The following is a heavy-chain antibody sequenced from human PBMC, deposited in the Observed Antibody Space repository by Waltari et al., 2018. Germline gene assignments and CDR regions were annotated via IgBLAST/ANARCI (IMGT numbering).Heavy chain of an antibody. CDR3: ARETQQLVQLWYYYYMDV. Sequence: GAEVKKPGASVKVSCKASGYTFTSYGISWVRQAPGQGLEWMGWISAYNGNTNYAQKLQGRVTMTTDTSTSTAYMELRSLRAEDTAVYYCARETQQLVQLWYYYYMDVWGKGTTVTVSS. CDR1: GYTFTSYG. V-gene: IGHV1-18*01. J-gene: IGHJ6*03. D-gene: IGHD6-13*01. CDR2: ISAYNGNT.